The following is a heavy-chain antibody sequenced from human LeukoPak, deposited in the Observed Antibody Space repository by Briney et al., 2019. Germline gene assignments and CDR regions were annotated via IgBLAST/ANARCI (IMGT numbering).Heavy chain of an antibody. D-gene: IGHD2-2*01. J-gene: IGHJ4*02. CDR1: GFTFSSYA. CDR3: ARDEGLYQLLPFDY. CDR2: ISGSGGST. Sequence: GGSLRLSCAASGFTFSSYAMSWVRQAPGKGLEWVSAISGSGGSTYYADSVKGRFTISRDNAKNSLYLQMNSLRAEDTAVYYCARDEGLYQLLPFDYWGQGTLVTVSS. V-gene: IGHV3-23*01.